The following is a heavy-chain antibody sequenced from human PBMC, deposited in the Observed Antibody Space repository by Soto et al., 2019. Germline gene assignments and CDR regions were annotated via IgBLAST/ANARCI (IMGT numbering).Heavy chain of an antibody. J-gene: IGHJ3*02. V-gene: IGHV3-20*04. CDR1: GFTFEDHG. Sequence: EVQLVESGGGVVRPGGSLRLSCAASGFTFEDHGMTRVRQVPGKGLEWVAEINWSGSSTSYADSVKGRFTISRDNAKNSLYLQMNSLRAEDTTLYFCARDGGVAVAVDASDIWGQGTMVTVSS. CDR2: INWSGSST. D-gene: IGHD6-19*01. CDR3: ARDGGVAVAVDASDI.